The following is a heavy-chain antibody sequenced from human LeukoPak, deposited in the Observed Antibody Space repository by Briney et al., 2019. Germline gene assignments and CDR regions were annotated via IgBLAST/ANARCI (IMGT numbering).Heavy chain of an antibody. V-gene: IGHV1-2*06. CDR1: GYTFTSYD. CDR2: INPNSGGT. J-gene: IGHJ4*02. D-gene: IGHD1-26*01. Sequence: ASVKVSCKASGYTFTSYDINWVRQAPGQGLEWMGRINPNSGGTNYAQKFQGRVTMTRDTSISTAYMELSRLRSDDTAVYYCARRSGSYPTFGYWGQGTLVTVSS. CDR3: ARRSGSYPTFGY.